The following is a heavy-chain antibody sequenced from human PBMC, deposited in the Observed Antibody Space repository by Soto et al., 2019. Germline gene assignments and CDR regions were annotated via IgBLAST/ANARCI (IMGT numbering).Heavy chain of an antibody. J-gene: IGHJ4*02. CDR1: GFTFSSYA. CDR3: AKGGMGRAPGLDC. D-gene: IGHD1-26*01. V-gene: IGHV3-23*01. CDR2: ISDGADGP. Sequence: EVQLLESGGGLVQPGGSLRLSCAASGFTFSSYAMTWVRQAPGKGLEWISSISDGADGPYYADSVQGRFTISRDSSKNKLSLQMNSLRADDTAVYYCAKGGMGRAPGLDCWGQGTLVTVSS.